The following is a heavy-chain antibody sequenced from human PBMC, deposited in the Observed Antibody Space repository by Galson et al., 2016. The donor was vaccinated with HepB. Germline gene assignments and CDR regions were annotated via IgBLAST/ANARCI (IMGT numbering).Heavy chain of an antibody. V-gene: IGHV4-39*01. CDR3: ASIITIFGVGFLATSTYYFDY. CDR1: GGSIISHSYY. J-gene: IGHJ4*02. D-gene: IGHD3-3*01. CDR2: IYYSGST. Sequence: SETLSLTCTVSGGSIISHSYYWGWIRQPPGKGLQWIGSIYYSGSTYYTPSLKSRLTISVDTSKNQFSLKLSSVTAADTAVYYCASIITIFGVGFLATSTYYFDYWGQGILVTVSS.